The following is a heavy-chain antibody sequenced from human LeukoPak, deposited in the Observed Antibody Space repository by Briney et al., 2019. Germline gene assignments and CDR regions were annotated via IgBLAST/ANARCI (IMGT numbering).Heavy chain of an antibody. J-gene: IGHJ1*01. CDR2: INTDGTTT. Sequence: GGSLRLSCAASGFAFSSYWMHWVRQAPGKGLVWVSHINTDGTTTTYADSVKGRFTISRDNAKNTLYLQMNSLRAEDTAVYYCAKEQRGSSGWYPAEYFQHWGQGTLVTVSS. V-gene: IGHV3-74*01. CDR1: GFAFSSYW. D-gene: IGHD6-19*01. CDR3: AKEQRGSSGWYPAEYFQH.